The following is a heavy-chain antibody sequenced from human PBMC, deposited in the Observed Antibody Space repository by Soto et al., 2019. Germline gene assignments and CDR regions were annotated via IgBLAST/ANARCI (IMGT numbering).Heavy chain of an antibody. V-gene: IGHV4-39*02. CDR2: IYYSGTT. CDR1: GGSVSSRNYY. D-gene: IGHD5-18*01. J-gene: IGHJ4*02. CDR3: ATPRGYSYGPGDY. Sequence: WETLALTCSVSGGSVSSRNYYWGWIRQPPGKGLEWIGSIYYSGTTYYNPSLKSRVTISVDMSKSHFSLKLTSMTAADTAVYYCATPRGYSYGPGDYWGQGILVTVS.